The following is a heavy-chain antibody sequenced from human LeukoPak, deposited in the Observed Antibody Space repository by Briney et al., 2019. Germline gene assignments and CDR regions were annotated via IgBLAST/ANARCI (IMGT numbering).Heavy chain of an antibody. CDR1: GYSISSGYY. D-gene: IGHD6-6*01. J-gene: IGHJ4*02. V-gene: IGHV4-38-2*02. CDR2: IYHSGST. CDR3: ATKTAARHY. Sequence: PSETLSLTCTVSGYSISSGYYWGWIRQPPGKGLEWIGSIYHSGSTYYNPSLRSRVTISVDTSKNQFSLKLSSVTAADTAVYYCATKTAARHYWGQGTLVTVSS.